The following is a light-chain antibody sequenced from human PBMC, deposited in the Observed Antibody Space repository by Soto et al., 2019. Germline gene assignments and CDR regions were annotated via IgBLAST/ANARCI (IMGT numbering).Light chain of an antibody. CDR2: AAS. V-gene: IGKV1-39*01. CDR3: QQSYSTPFT. CDR1: QSISSY. Sequence: DIQMTQSPSSLSASVGDRVTITCRASQSISSYLNWYQQKPGKAPKLLIYAASSLQSGVPSGFSGSGSGTDFTLTISSLQPEDFATYYYQQSYSTPFTFGPGTKVDF. J-gene: IGKJ3*01.